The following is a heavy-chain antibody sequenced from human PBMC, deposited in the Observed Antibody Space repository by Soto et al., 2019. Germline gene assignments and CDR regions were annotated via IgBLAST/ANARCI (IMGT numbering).Heavy chain of an antibody. CDR1: GYTFTMYG. V-gene: IGHV1-18*01. CDR3: ASFPFRVRDGVEGAGRFDY. J-gene: IGHJ4*02. CDR2: ISAYNGNT. D-gene: IGHD3-10*01. Sequence: QVQLIQSGGDVKKPGASVKVSCKASGYTFTMYGIRWVRQGPGQGLEWLGWISAYNGNTKYAQIRQGRVTLTTDTSADTAFRGVRAVESDDTAGYCTASFPFRVRDGVEGAGRFDYWGQGTLVSVSS.